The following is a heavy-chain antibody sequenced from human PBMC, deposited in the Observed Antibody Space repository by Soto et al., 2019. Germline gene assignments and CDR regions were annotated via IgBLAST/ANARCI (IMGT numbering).Heavy chain of an antibody. CDR2: ISGSGDRT. J-gene: IGHJ4*02. CDR1: GFTFSNYA. Sequence: GGSLRLSCAASGFTFSNYAMSWVRQAPGKGLEWVSGISGSGDRTYYADSVKGRFTLSRDIPENTLYLQMNSLRAEDTAVYFWANRRHYTISSADFGGKGTPVPVST. CDR3: ANRRHYTISSADF. V-gene: IGHV3-23*01. D-gene: IGHD2-2*02.